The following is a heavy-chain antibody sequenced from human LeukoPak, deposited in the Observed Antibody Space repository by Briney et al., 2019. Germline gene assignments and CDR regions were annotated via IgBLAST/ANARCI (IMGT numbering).Heavy chain of an antibody. Sequence: SETLSLTCTASGGSVSSGSYYWSWIRQPPGKGLEWIGYIYYSGSTNYNPSLKSRVTISVDTSKNQFSLKLSSVTAADTAVYYCARAYMVQGVHFDYWGQGTLVTVSS. CDR1: GGSVSSGSYY. D-gene: IGHD3-10*01. V-gene: IGHV4-61*01. CDR2: IYYSGST. J-gene: IGHJ4*02. CDR3: ARAYMVQGVHFDY.